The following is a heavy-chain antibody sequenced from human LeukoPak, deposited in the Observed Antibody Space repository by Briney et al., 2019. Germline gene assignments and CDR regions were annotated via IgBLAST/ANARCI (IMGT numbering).Heavy chain of an antibody. Sequence: ASVEVSCKASGYTFTSYDINWVRQATGQGLEWMGWMNPNSGNTGYAQKFQGRVTMTRNTSISTAYVELSSLRSEATAVYYCARGRGYQLLYYYYYYGMDVWGQGTTVTVSS. J-gene: IGHJ6*02. CDR1: GYTFTSYD. D-gene: IGHD2-2*01. CDR3: ARGRGYQLLYYYYYYGMDV. CDR2: MNPNSGNT. V-gene: IGHV1-8*01.